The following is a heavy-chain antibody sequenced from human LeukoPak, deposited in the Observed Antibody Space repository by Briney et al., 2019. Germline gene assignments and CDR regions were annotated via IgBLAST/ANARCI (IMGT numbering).Heavy chain of an antibody. V-gene: IGHV3-30*18. Sequence: GGSLRLSCAASGFTFSSYGMHWVRQAPGKGLEWVAVISYDGSNKYYADSVKGRFTISRDNSKNTLYLQMNSLRAEDTAVYYCAKEGRYYYDSSGSFYWGQGTLVTVSS. D-gene: IGHD3-22*01. CDR2: ISYDGSNK. CDR3: AKEGRYYYDSSGSFY. J-gene: IGHJ4*02. CDR1: GFTFSSYG.